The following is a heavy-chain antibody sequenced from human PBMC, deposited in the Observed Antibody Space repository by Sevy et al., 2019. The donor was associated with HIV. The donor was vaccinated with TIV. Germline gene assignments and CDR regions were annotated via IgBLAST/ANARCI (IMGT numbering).Heavy chain of an antibody. V-gene: IGHV3-9*01. CDR2: ISWNSGSI. D-gene: IGHD1-26*01. CDR1: GFTFDDYA. J-gene: IGHJ3*02. CDR3: AKSTVGATTGGGAFDI. Sequence: GGSLRLSCAASGFTFDDYAMHWVRQAPGKGLEWLSGISWNSGSIGYADSVTGRFTISRDNAKNSLYLQMNSLRAEDTALYYCAKSTVGATTGGGAFDIWGQGTMVTVSS.